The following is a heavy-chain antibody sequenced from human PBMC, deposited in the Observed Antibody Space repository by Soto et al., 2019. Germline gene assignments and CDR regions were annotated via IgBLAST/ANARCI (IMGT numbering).Heavy chain of an antibody. CDR1: GGTFSSYT. Sequence: ASVKVSCKASGGTFSSYTISWVRQAPGQGLEWMGRIIPILGIANYAQKFQGRVTITADKSTSTAYMELSSLRSEDTAVYYCARSTHHRTAAYPSSDFDYWGQGNLVTVSS. D-gene: IGHD2-21*01. J-gene: IGHJ4*02. CDR3: ARSTHHRTAAYPSSDFDY. CDR2: IIPILGIA. V-gene: IGHV1-69*02.